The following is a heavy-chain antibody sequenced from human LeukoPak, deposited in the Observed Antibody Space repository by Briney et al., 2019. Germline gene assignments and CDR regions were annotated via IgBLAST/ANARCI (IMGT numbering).Heavy chain of an antibody. CDR2: IYYSGST. V-gene: IGHV4-39*07. J-gene: IGHJ4*02. Sequence: PSETLSLTCTVSGGSISSSSYYWGWIRQPPGKGLEWIGSIYYSGSTNYNPSLKSRVTISVDKSKNQFSLKLSSVTAADTAVYYCARGVYSSSWYADYWGQGTLVTASS. CDR1: GGSISSSSYY. CDR3: ARGVYSSSWYADY. D-gene: IGHD6-13*01.